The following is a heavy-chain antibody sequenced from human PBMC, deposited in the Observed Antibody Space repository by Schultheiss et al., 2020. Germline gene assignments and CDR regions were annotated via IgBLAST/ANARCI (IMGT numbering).Heavy chain of an antibody. CDR3: ARERWLQLWGFDY. V-gene: IGHV4-34*01. D-gene: IGHD5-24*01. Sequence: SETLSLTCTVSGGSISSYYWSWIRQPPGKGLEWIGEINHSGSTNYNPSLKSRVTMSVDTSKNQFSLKLSSVTAADTAVYYCARERWLQLWGFDYWGQGTLVTVSS. CDR2: INHSGST. J-gene: IGHJ4*02. CDR1: GGSISSYY.